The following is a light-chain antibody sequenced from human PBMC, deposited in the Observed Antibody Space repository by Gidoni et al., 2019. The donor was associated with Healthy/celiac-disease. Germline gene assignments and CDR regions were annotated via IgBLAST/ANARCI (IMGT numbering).Light chain of an antibody. CDR3: QQYDNLPT. Sequence: DIQMTQSPSSLSASVGDRVTITCQASQDISNYLNWYQQKPGKAPKLLIYDASNLETGVPSRFSGSGSGTDVTFTISSLQPEDIATYYCQQYDNLPTFGQGTKVEIK. CDR1: QDISNY. V-gene: IGKV1-33*01. CDR2: DAS. J-gene: IGKJ1*01.